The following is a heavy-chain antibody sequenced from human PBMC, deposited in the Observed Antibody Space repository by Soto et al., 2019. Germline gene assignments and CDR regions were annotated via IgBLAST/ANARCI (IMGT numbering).Heavy chain of an antibody. J-gene: IGHJ5*02. CDR3: ARDTPLYYDRSGPGWFDR. Sequence: APVKASTKAPGYTTTSYGISSARQAPGQGLEWMGWISAYNGNTNYAQKLQGRVTMTTDTSTSTAYMELRSLRSDDTAVYYCARDTPLYYDRSGPGWFDRWGQGTLVGVAS. V-gene: IGHV1-18*01. D-gene: IGHD3-22*01. CDR2: ISAYNGNT. CDR1: GYTTTSYG.